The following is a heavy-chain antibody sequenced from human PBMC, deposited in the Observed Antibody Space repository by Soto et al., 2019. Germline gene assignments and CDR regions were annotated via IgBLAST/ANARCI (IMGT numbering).Heavy chain of an antibody. CDR1: GFTFSNDW. V-gene: IGHV3-7*05. Sequence: EVQLVESGGGLVQPGGSLRLSCAASGFTFSNDWMSWVRQAPGKGLEWVANIKVDGSEKYYVDSVKGRFTISRDNAKNSLYLQMNSLRAEDTAVYYCAGVAVRGQGTLVTVSS. CDR2: IKVDGSEK. J-gene: IGHJ4*02. CDR3: AGVAV. D-gene: IGHD6-19*01.